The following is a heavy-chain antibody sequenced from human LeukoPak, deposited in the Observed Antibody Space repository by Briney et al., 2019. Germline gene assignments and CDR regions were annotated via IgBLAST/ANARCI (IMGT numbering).Heavy chain of an antibody. Sequence: GGSLRLSCAASGFTFSSYGMHWVRQAPGKGLEWVAFIRYDGSNKYYADSVKGRFTISRDNSKNTLYLQMNSLRAEDTAVYYCAKVAGIWGSSWYSALDYWGQGTLVTVSS. CDR2: IRYDGSNK. CDR1: GFTFSSYG. V-gene: IGHV3-30*02. CDR3: AKVAGIWGSSWYSALDY. D-gene: IGHD6-13*01. J-gene: IGHJ4*02.